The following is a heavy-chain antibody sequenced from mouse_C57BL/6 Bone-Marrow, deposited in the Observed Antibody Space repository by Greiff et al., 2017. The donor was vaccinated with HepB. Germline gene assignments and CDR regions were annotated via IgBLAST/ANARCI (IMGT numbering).Heavy chain of an antibody. Sequence: VQLKESGAELARPGASVKLSCKASGYTFTSYGISWVKQRTGQGLEWIGEIYPRSGNTYYNEKFKGKATLTADKSSSTAYMELRSLTSEDSAVYFCARRVTTTYYYAMDYWGQGTSVTVSS. CDR3: ARRVTTTYYYAMDY. V-gene: IGHV1-81*01. CDR1: GYTFTSYG. J-gene: IGHJ4*01. CDR2: IYPRSGNT. D-gene: IGHD2-3*01.